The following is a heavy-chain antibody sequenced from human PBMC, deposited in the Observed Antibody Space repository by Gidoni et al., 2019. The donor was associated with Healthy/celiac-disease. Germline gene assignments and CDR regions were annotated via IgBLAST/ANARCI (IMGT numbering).Heavy chain of an antibody. V-gene: IGHV3-23*01. CDR3: AKDKARAPNYFDY. CDR2: ISGSGGST. CDR1: GFTFSRYA. J-gene: IGHJ4*02. Sequence: EVQLLESGGGLVQPGGSLRLSCAASGFTFSRYAMSWARQAPGKGLGWVSAISGSGGSTYYADSVKGRFTISRDNSKNTLYLQMNSLRAEDTAVYYCAKDKARAPNYFDYWGQGTLVTVSS.